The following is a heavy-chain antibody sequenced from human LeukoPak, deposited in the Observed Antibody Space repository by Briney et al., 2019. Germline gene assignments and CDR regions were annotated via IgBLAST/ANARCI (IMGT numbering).Heavy chain of an antibody. V-gene: IGHV3-30*18. CDR3: AKDSYSSGWDPAPDY. Sequence: QSGGSLRLSCAASGFTFSTYGMHWVRHTPGKGLEWVAVLSYDGQIKYYADSVKGRFTISRDNSKNTLYLQMNSLRAEDTAVYYCAKDSYSSGWDPAPDYWGQGTLVTVSS. J-gene: IGHJ4*02. CDR1: GFTFSTYG. CDR2: LSYDGQIK. D-gene: IGHD6-19*01.